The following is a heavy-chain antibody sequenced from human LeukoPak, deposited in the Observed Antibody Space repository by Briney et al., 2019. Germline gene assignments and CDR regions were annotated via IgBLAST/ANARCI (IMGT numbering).Heavy chain of an antibody. D-gene: IGHD3-22*01. J-gene: IGHJ4*02. CDR3: ARGRWELLQDY. CDR2: INPTGDST. Sequence: GASVKVSCKASGYTFTNYYMHWVRQAPGQGLEWMGIINPTGDSTSYAQEFQGRVTMTRDLSTTTAYMELSSLRSEDTAVYFCARGRWELLQDYWGQGTLVTVSS. V-gene: IGHV1-46*01. CDR1: GYTFTNYY.